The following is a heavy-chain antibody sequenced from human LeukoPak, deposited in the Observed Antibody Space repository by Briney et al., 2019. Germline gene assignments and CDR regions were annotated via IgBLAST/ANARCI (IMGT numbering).Heavy chain of an antibody. CDR2: FDPEDAEI. J-gene: IGHJ4*02. D-gene: IGHD2-15*01. Sequence: GASVKVSCKVSGYTLTELSIHWVRQAPGKGLDWMGGFDPEDAEIIYAEKFQDRVTMTEDPSTDTAYLELSSLRSEDTAVYYCAAEGQWSLVHYFNSWGQGTLVTVSS. V-gene: IGHV1-24*01. CDR3: AAEGQWSLVHYFNS. CDR1: GYTLTELS.